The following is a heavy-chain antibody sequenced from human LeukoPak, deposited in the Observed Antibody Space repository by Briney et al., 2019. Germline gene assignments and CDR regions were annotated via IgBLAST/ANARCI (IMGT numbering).Heavy chain of an antibody. D-gene: IGHD2-2*01. CDR3: ASQTVVPAAIQY. CDR1: GFTFSDYY. CDR2: ISSSGSTI. V-gene: IGHV3-11*04. Sequence: GGSLRLSCAASGFTFSDYYMSWIRQAPGKGLEWVSYISSSGSTIYYADSVKGRFTISRDNAKNSLYLQMNSLRAEDTAVYYCASQTVVPAAIQYWGQGTLVTGSS. J-gene: IGHJ4*02.